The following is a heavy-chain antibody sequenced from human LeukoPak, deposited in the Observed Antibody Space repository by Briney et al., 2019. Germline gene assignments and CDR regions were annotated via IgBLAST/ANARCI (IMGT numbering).Heavy chain of an antibody. CDR3: ARGPQRGAAANYYGMDV. J-gene: IGHJ6*02. CDR1: GFTLSSYW. V-gene: IGHV3-74*01. Sequence: GGSLRLSCAVSGFTLSSYWMHWVRQAPGKGLVWVSRINGDGSSTTYAGSVKGRFTISRDNAKSTLYLQMNSLRAEDTAVYYCARGPQRGAAANYYGMDVWGQGTTVTVSS. CDR2: INGDGSST. D-gene: IGHD2-2*01.